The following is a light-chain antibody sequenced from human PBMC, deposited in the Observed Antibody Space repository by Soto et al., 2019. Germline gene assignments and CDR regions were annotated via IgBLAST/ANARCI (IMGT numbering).Light chain of an antibody. Sequence: EIVMTQSPATLSVSPGERATFSCRASQSVSSNLAWYQQKPGQAPRLLIYGASIRATGIPARFSGSGSGTEFTLTISSLQSEDVAVYYCQQYYSTPITFGQGTRLEIK. V-gene: IGKV3-15*01. CDR3: QQYYSTPIT. J-gene: IGKJ5*01. CDR2: GAS. CDR1: QSVSSN.